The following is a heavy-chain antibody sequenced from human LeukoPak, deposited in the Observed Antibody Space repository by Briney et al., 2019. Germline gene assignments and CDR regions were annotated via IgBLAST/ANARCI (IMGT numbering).Heavy chain of an antibody. Sequence: RSSETLSLTCTVSGGSISSYDWSWIRQPAGKGLEWIGRIYTSGSTNYNPSLKSRVTMSVDTSKNQFSLKLSSVTAADTAVYYCARDPYYGSGSDYWGQGTLVTVSS. CDR2: IYTSGST. CDR1: GGSISSYD. CDR3: ARDPYYGSGSDY. V-gene: IGHV4-4*07. J-gene: IGHJ4*02. D-gene: IGHD3-10*01.